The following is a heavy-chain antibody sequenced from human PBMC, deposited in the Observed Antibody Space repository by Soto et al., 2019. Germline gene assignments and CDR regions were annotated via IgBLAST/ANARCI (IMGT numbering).Heavy chain of an antibody. CDR1: GGTFSSYT. D-gene: IGHD2-15*01. CDR3: ARRYCSGGSCYFDY. Sequence: QVQLVQSGADVKKPASSVKVSCKASGGTFSSYTISWVRQAPGQGLEWMGTIIPILGIANYAQKFQGRVTITADKSTSTAYMELSSLRSEDTAVYYCARRYCSGGSCYFDYWGQGTLVTVSS. CDR2: IIPILGIA. V-gene: IGHV1-69*02. J-gene: IGHJ4*02.